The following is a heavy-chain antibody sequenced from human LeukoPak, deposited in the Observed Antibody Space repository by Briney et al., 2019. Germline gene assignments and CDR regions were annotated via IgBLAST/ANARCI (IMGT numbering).Heavy chain of an antibody. CDR1: GFTFSSYG. CDR2: IRYDGSNK. Sequence: GGSLRLSCAASGFTFSSYGMHWVRQAPGKGLEWVAFIRYDGSNKYCADSVKGRFTISRDNSKNTLYLQMNSLRAEDTAVYYCAKGDGYNQHTFDYWGQGTLVTVSS. V-gene: IGHV3-30*02. CDR3: AKGDGYNQHTFDY. D-gene: IGHD5-24*01. J-gene: IGHJ4*02.